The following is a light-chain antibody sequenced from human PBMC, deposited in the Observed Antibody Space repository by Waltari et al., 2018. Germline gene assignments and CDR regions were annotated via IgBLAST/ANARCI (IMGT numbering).Light chain of an antibody. CDR1: SSDVGTHNL. J-gene: IGLJ1*01. V-gene: IGLV2-23*03. Sequence: QSALTQPASVSGSPGQSITISCTGSSSDVGTHNLVSWYQHHPDKVPKLILYEGTKRPSGMSDRFSGSKSGNTASLTSSGLQAEDEADYSCSSYAGRTTVFGTGTKVCVL. CDR3: SSYAGRTTV. CDR2: EGT.